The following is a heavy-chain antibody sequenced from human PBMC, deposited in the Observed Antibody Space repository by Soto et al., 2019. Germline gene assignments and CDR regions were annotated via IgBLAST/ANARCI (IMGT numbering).Heavy chain of an antibody. CDR1: GFSFSTTGVG. V-gene: IGHV2-5*02. D-gene: IGHD6-19*01. CDR3: AHRQAQGIGLAGTFDS. Sequence: QITLKESGPTLVKPTQTLTLTCTFSGFSFSTTGVGVGWNRQPPGKALEWLALIYWDDDKRYSPSLKSRLTITKDTSKNQVVLTMTNMDPVDTATYYCAHRQAQGIGLAGTFDSWGQGTLVTVSS. CDR2: IYWDDDK. J-gene: IGHJ4*02.